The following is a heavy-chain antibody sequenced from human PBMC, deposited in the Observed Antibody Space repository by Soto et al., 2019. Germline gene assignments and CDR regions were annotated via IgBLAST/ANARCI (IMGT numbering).Heavy chain of an antibody. Sequence: EVQLLESGGGLVQPGGSERLSCVASGFSFDSFAMNWVRQAPGKGLEWVSAVTGRGGTTFYRDSVKGRFTVSRHNSKNTVDLEMNSLELEDNAVYYCARDNGPAFDIWGLGTMVTVS. CDR2: VTGRGGTT. CDR3: ARDNGPAFDI. CDR1: GFSFDSFA. V-gene: IGHV3-23*01. J-gene: IGHJ3*02.